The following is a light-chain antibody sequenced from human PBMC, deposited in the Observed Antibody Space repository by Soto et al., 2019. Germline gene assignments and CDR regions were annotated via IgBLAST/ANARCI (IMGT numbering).Light chain of an antibody. CDR3: QQYNTYST. CDR1: QGTSSY. CDR2: GAS. Sequence: DIQLTQSPSFLSASVGDRVTITCRASQGTSSYLAWFQQKPGRAPKLLIYGASTLQSGVPARFSGSGSGTEFTLTISSLQPDDFATYYCQQYNTYSTFGQGTRLEI. V-gene: IGKV1-9*01. J-gene: IGKJ5*01.